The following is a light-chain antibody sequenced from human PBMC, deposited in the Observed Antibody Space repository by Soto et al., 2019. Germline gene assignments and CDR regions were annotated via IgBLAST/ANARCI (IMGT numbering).Light chain of an antibody. CDR3: QQSSNLPPT. V-gene: IGKV1-39*01. CDR2: SAF. J-gene: IGKJ2*01. CDR1: QSISSY. Sequence: DIQMTQSPSSLSASVGDRVTITCRASQSISSYLSWYQQKPGKAPILLIYSAFNLKSGVPSRFSGSGSGTDFTLTISSLQPEDFATYYCQQSSNLPPTFGQGTKLEIK.